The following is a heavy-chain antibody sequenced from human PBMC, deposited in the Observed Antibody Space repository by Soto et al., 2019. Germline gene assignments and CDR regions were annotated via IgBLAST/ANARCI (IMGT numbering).Heavy chain of an antibody. D-gene: IGHD3-9*01. CDR2: ISAYNGNT. Sequence: GASVKVSCKASGYTFTSYGISWVRQAPGQGLEWMGWISAYNGNTNYAQKLQGRVTMTTDTSTSTAYMELRSLRSDDTAVYYCARNYYDILTGQYYFDYWGQGTLVTVSS. CDR1: GYTFTSYG. CDR3: ARNYYDILTGQYYFDY. J-gene: IGHJ4*02. V-gene: IGHV1-18*01.